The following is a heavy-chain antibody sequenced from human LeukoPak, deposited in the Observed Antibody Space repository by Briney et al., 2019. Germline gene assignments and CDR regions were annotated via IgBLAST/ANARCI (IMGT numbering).Heavy chain of an antibody. CDR2: ISSSSNYI. CDR1: GFTFSSYN. Sequence: GGSLRLSCAASGFTFSSYNMNWVRQAPGKGLEWVSSISSSSNYIYYADSVKGRFTISRDNAKNSLYLQMNSLRAEDTAVYYCARGTVTTYGFDYWGQGTLVTVSS. V-gene: IGHV3-21*01. CDR3: ARGTVTTYGFDY. D-gene: IGHD4-11*01. J-gene: IGHJ4*02.